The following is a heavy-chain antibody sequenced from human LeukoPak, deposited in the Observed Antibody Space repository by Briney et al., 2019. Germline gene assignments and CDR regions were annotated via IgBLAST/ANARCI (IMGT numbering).Heavy chain of an antibody. CDR3: ARSVVISGYCYFDY. CDR1: GFTFSSYS. CDR2: IKQDGSEK. V-gene: IGHV3-7*01. D-gene: IGHD3-22*01. Sequence: GGSLRLSCAASGFTFSSYSMNWVRQAPGKGLEWVANIKQDGSEKYYVDSVKGRFTISRDNAKNSLYLQMNSLRAEDTAVYYCARSVVISGYCYFDYWGQGTLVTVSS. J-gene: IGHJ4*02.